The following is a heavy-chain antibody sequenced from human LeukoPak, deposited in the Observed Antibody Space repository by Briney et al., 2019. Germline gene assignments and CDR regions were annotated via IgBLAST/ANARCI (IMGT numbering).Heavy chain of an antibody. CDR1: GGSISRGGYS. D-gene: IGHD3-22*01. V-gene: IGHV4-61*08. CDR2: IYYSGST. Sequence: PWETLSLTCAVSGGSISRGGYSGSWIRQPPGKGLGWIEYIYYSGSTNYHPSIKNRVTISVDTSKNQLSLKLSSVTAADTAVYYCAREVSSSGQPLDYWGQGTLVTVSS. CDR3: AREVSSSGQPLDY. J-gene: IGHJ4*02.